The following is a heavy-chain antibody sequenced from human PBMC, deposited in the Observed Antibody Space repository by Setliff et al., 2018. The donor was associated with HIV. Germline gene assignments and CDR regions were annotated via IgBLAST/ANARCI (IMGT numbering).Heavy chain of an antibody. Sequence: GASVKVSCKASGYTFTDYYMHWVRQAPGQGLEWMGWINPKSGGTNSALKFQGRVTMTRDTSISTAYMELSRLRSDDTAVYYCARDFFGQRVGATLGYWGQGTMVTVSS. J-gene: IGHJ4*03. CDR3: ARDFFGQRVGATLGY. V-gene: IGHV1-2*02. CDR1: GYTFTDYY. CDR2: INPKSGGT. D-gene: IGHD1-26*01.